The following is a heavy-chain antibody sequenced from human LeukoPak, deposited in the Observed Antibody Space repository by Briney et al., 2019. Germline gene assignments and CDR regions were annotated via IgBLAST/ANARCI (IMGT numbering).Heavy chain of an antibody. V-gene: IGHV4-39*02. Sequence: PSETLSLTCTVSGGSISSSSYYWGWIRQPPGKGLEWIGSIYYSGSTYYNPSLKSRVTISVDTSKNQFSLKLSSVTAADTAVYYCARDSILFGYYHDSSGYYYGRPRLYYFDYWGQGTLVTVSS. D-gene: IGHD3-22*01. CDR2: IYYSGST. J-gene: IGHJ4*02. CDR3: ARDSILFGYYHDSSGYYYGRPRLYYFDY. CDR1: GGSISSSSYY.